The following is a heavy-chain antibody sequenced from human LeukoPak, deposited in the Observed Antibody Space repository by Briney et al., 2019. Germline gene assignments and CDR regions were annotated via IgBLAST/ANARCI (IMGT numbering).Heavy chain of an antibody. D-gene: IGHD2-21*02. Sequence: KPGGSLRLSCAASGFTFSSYSMNWVRQAPGKGLEWVSSISSSSSYIYYADSVKGRFTISRDNAKNSLYLQMNSLRAEDTAVYYCARDGPSEVVVTLYYFDYWGQGTLVTVSS. J-gene: IGHJ4*02. V-gene: IGHV3-21*01. CDR3: ARDGPSEVVVTLYYFDY. CDR2: ISSSSSYI. CDR1: GFTFSSYS.